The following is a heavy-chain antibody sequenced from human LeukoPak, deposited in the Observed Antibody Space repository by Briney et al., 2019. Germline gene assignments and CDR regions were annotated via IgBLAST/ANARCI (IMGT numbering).Heavy chain of an antibody. CDR1: GFTFSSYW. D-gene: IGHD2-15*01. CDR3: ARPELPGWSVLSDF. V-gene: IGHV3-7*01. CDR2: INQDGSET. Sequence: GGSLRLSCAASGFTFSSYWMSWVRQAPGKGLEWAANINQDGSETYYADSVKGRFTMSRDNGKNSLDLQMNSLRAEDTAVYYCARPELPGWSVLSDFWGQGTLVTVSS. J-gene: IGHJ4*02.